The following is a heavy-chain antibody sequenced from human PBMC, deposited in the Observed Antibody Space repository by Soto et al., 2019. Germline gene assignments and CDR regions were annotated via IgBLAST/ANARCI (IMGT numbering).Heavy chain of an antibody. CDR2: ISYDGSNK. V-gene: IGHV3-30*18. Sequence: QVQLVESGGGVVQPGRSLRLSCAASGFTFSSYGMHWVRQAPGTGLEWVAVISYDGSNKYYADSVKGRFTISRDNSKNTLYLQMKSLRAEDTAVYYCAKDKGIGGATPHYWGQGTLVTVSS. D-gene: IGHD1-26*01. CDR3: AKDKGIGGATPHY. CDR1: GFTFSSYG. J-gene: IGHJ4*02.